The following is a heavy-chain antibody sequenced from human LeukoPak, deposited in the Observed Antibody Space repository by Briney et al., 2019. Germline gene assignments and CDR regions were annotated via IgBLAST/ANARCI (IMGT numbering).Heavy chain of an antibody. CDR2: IYHSGST. CDR3: AGGDTALDY. D-gene: IGHD5-18*01. CDR1: GGSFSGYY. V-gene: IGHV4-34*01. Sequence: SETLSLTCAVYGGSFSGYYWSWIRQPPGKGLEWIGEIYHSGSTNYNPSLKSRVTISVDKSKNQFSLKLSSVTAADTAVYYCAGGDTALDYWGQGTLVTVSS. J-gene: IGHJ4*02.